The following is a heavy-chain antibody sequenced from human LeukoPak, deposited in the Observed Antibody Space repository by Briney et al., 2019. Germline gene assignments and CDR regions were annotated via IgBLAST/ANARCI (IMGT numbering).Heavy chain of an antibody. D-gene: IGHD1-26*01. V-gene: IGHV1-69*13. Sequence: SVTVSCKASGGTFSCYAISWVRQAPGQGLEWMGGIIPIFGTANYAQKFQGRVTITADESTSTAYMELSSLRSEDAAVYYCARDNLRGATATYYYYYGMDVWGQGTTVTVSS. CDR3: ARDNLRGATATYYYYYGMDV. CDR2: IIPIFGTA. CDR1: GGTFSCYA. J-gene: IGHJ6*02.